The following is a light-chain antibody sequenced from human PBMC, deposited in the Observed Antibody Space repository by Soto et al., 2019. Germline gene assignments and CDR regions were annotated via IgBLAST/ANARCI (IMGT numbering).Light chain of an antibody. J-gene: IGKJ5*01. CDR1: QSVLYSSNNKNY. CDR2: SAS. CDR3: YQYYSTRIS. V-gene: IGKV4-1*01. Sequence: DIVMTQSPDSLAVSLGERATINCKSSQSVLYSSNNKNYLAWYQQKPGQPPKLLIYSASTRESGVTDLFSGSGSGTDFARTFCSLQAADVAVYYFYQYYSTRISLGQGTRLDIK.